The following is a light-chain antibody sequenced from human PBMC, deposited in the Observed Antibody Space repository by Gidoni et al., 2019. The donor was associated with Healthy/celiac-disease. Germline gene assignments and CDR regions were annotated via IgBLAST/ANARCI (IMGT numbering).Light chain of an antibody. Sequence: IQMIQSPSSLSASVGDRVTITCRASQSLANYLHCYQQKPGKAPKIQIYASRSCQSGDPSRFSASGSGTDFTLTISSLRPEDFATYYCQQSYSTPPVTFGPGTKVNI. V-gene: IGKV1-39*01. J-gene: IGKJ3*01. CDR2: ASR. CDR3: QQSYSTPPVT. CDR1: QSLANY.